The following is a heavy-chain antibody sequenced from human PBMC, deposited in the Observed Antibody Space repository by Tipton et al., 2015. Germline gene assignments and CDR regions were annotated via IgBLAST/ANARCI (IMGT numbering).Heavy chain of an antibody. J-gene: IGHJ4*02. CDR1: GGSISINSDY. D-gene: IGHD6-19*01. CDR2: IYYSGKT. Sequence: GLVKPSETLSLTCTVSGGSISINSDYWGWIRQPPGKGLEWIGSIYYSGKTYYNPSLKSRVTISVDTAKNHFSLKLSSVTAADTAVYYCARRVAVADTADYWGQGTLVTVSS. CDR3: ARRVAVADTADY. V-gene: IGHV4-39*02.